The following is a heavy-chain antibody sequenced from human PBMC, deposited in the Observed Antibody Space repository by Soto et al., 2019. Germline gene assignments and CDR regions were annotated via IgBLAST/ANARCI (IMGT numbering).Heavy chain of an antibody. V-gene: IGHV4-34*01. Sequence: QVQLQQWGAGLLKPSETLSLTCAVYGGSFSGYYWNWIRQPPGKGLEWIGEINHSGSTNYNPSLKSRVTISVDTSKNQFSLQLSSVTAADTAVYYCARGWGTIFDYWGQGPLVTVSS. CDR3: ARGWGTIFDY. CDR1: GGSFSGYY. CDR2: INHSGST. D-gene: IGHD7-27*01. J-gene: IGHJ4*02.